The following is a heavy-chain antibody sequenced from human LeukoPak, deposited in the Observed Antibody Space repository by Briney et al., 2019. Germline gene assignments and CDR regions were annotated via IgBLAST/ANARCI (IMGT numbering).Heavy chain of an antibody. J-gene: IGHJ4*02. CDR2: INHSGST. D-gene: IGHD3-16*01. CDR1: GGSFSGYY. CDR3: ARGNRIIHYDYVLGRPVDY. V-gene: IGHV4-34*01. Sequence: SETLSLTCAVYGGSFSGYYWSWIRQPPGKGLEWIGEINHSGSTNYNPSLKSRVTISVDTSKNQFSLKLSSATAADTAVYYCARGNRIIHYDYVLGRPVDYWGQGTLVTVSS.